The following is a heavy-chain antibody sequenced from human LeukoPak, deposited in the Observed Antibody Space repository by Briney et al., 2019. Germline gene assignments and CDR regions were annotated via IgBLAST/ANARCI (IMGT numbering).Heavy chain of an antibody. D-gene: IGHD1-14*01. CDR1: GFTFSSYS. CDR3: ARAFEAGAMFGMDV. CDR2: ITSSSSYI. J-gene: IGHJ6*02. V-gene: IGHV3-21*01. Sequence: GGSLRLSCAASGFTFSSYSMNWVRQAPGKGLEWVSSITSSSSYIYYADSVEGRFTISRDNAKNSLYLQMNSLRAEDTAVYYCARAFEAGAMFGMDVWGEGTTVTASS.